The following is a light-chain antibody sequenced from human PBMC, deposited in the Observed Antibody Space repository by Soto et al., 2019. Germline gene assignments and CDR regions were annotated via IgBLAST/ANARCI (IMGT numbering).Light chain of an antibody. V-gene: IGKV1-9*01. CDR1: QGISNY. J-gene: IGKJ5*01. CDR2: TAS. Sequence: DIQLTQSPSFLSASVGDRVTITCRASQGISNYLAWYQQKPGKAPNLLIYTASILQSGVPSRFSGSGSGTEFTLTISSLQPEDFATYYCQQLNSYPITVGQGTRLEIK. CDR3: QQLNSYPIT.